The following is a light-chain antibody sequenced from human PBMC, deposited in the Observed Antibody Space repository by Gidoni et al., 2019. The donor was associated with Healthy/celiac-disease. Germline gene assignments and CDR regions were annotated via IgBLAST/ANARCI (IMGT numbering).Light chain of an antibody. CDR2: DAS. Sequence: EIVLTQSPATLSLSPGERATLSCRASQSVSSYLAWYQQKPGQAPRLLIYDASNRATGIPARCSGSGSGTDFTLTISSLEPEDFAVYYCQQRSNWQTFGQGTKVEIK. J-gene: IGKJ1*01. CDR1: QSVSSY. CDR3: QQRSNWQT. V-gene: IGKV3-11*01.